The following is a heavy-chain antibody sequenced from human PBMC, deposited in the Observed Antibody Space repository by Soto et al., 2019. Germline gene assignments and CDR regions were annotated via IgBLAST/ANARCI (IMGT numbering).Heavy chain of an antibody. V-gene: IGHV4-59*01. J-gene: IGHJ4*02. CDR3: AREKYSSSWYYFDY. CDR2: IYYSGST. Sequence: SETLSLTCTVSGGSISSYYWSWIRQPPGKGLEWIGYIYYSGSTNYNPSLKSRVTISVDTSKNQFSLKLSSVTAADTAVYYCAREKYSSSWYYFDYWGQGTLVTVSS. CDR1: GGSISSYY. D-gene: IGHD6-13*01.